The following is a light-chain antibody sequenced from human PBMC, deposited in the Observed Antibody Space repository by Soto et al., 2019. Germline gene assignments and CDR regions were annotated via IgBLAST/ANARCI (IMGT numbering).Light chain of an antibody. Sequence: DIQRTQSPSSLSASVGDRVTITCGASQSISSYLNWYQQKPGKAPKLLIYAASTLQSGVPSRFSGSGSGTDFTLTISCLKSEDFATYYCQQYYSYTGTFGQGTKVDIK. CDR1: QSISSY. CDR2: AAS. V-gene: IGKV1-39*01. CDR3: QQYYSYTGT. J-gene: IGKJ1*01.